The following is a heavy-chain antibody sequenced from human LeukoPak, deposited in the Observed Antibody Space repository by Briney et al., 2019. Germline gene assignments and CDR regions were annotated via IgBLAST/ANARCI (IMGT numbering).Heavy chain of an antibody. CDR3: ARVPRSNMAYFEY. CDR1: GGSINSYY. Sequence: SETLSLTCSVSGGSINSYYWSWIRQPPGEGLEWIGNIYYSGSTNYNPSLNSRVTISVDTSKNQFSLKVTSGTAADTAMYYCARVPRSNMAYFEYWGQGALVIVSS. CDR2: IYYSGST. J-gene: IGHJ4*02. D-gene: IGHD5-24*01. V-gene: IGHV4-59*08.